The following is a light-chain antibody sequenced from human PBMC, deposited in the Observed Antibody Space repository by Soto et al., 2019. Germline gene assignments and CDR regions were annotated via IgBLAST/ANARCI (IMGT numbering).Light chain of an antibody. CDR1: SSDVGGYNF. V-gene: IGLV2-8*01. CDR2: DVD. J-gene: IGLJ1*01. Sequence: QSVQSQPPSASGSPGQSVTISCTGSSSDVGGYNFVSWYQHHPGKAPKLMIYDVDKRPSGVPDRSSGSKSGYTASLTVSGLQAEDEADYFCSSYAGSNTYVFGAGTKVTVL. CDR3: SSYAGSNTYV.